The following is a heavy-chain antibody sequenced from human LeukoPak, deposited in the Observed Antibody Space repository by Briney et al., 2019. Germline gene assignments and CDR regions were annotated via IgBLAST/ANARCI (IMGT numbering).Heavy chain of an antibody. J-gene: IGHJ6*03. D-gene: IGHD3-22*01. CDR2: IYPDDSDT. Sequence: GESLKISCKGSGYSFTSYWIGWVRQMPGKSLEWMGIIYPDDSDTRYSPSFQGQVTISADDSISTAYLQWSTLRASDTAIYYCARHSYDSSDFHYMDVWGKGTTVTISS. CDR1: GYSFTSYW. CDR3: ARHSYDSSDFHYMDV. V-gene: IGHV5-51*01.